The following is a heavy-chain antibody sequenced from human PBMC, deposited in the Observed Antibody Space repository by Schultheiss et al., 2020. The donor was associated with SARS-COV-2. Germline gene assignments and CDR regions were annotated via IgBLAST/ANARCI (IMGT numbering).Heavy chain of an antibody. CDR1: GFTFSDYY. CDR3: ARDWVLLRYFDWLLGEGMDV. V-gene: IGHV3-11*04. J-gene: IGHJ6*02. CDR2: ISSSGSTI. Sequence: GESLKISCAASGFTFSDYYMSWIRQAPGKGLEWVSYISSSGSTIYYADSVKGRFTISRDNAKNSLYLQMNSLRAEDTAVYYCARDWVLLRYFDWLLGEGMDVWGQGTTVTVSS. D-gene: IGHD3-9*01.